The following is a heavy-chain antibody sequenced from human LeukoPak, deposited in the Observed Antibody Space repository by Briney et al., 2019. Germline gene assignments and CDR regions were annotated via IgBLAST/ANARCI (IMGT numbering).Heavy chain of an antibody. V-gene: IGHV4-59*08. D-gene: IGHD3-9*01. CDR3: ARIDILTGQGVDY. J-gene: IGHJ4*02. Sequence: AETLSLTCTVSGGSITSYYWSWIRQLPGKGLEWIGYIYYSGSTNYNPSLKSRVTISLDTSKKQFSLKLSSVTAADTAVYYCARIDILTGQGVDYWGQGTLVTVSS. CDR2: IYYSGST. CDR1: GGSITSYY.